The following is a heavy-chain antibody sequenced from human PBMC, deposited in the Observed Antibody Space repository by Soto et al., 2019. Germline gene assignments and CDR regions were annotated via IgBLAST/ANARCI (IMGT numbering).Heavy chain of an antibody. CDR3: ARDQVSWNYHRLIDY. J-gene: IGHJ4*02. CDR2: INAYNGNS. CDR1: GYNFNTYG. Sequence: QVHLVQSGAEVNKPGASVKVSCKASGYNFNTYGISWVRQAPGQGLEWMGWINAYNGNSNYAQKLQGRVTMTTDTSTSTAYMELRSLRSDDTAVYYCARDQVSWNYHRLIDYWGQGTLVTVSS. D-gene: IGHD1-7*01. V-gene: IGHV1-18*01.